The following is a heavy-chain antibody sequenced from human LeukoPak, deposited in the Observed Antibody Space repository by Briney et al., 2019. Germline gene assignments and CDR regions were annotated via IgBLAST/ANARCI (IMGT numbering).Heavy chain of an antibody. D-gene: IGHD3-9*01. CDR2: IDPSDSYT. J-gene: IGHJ4*02. CDR3: ARQHPLTGYYWVY. V-gene: IGHV5-10-1*01. Sequence: GESLEISCKGSGYSFTSYWISWVRRMPGKGLEWMGRIDPSDSYTNYSPSFQGHVTISADKSISTAYLQWSSLKASDTAMYYCARQHPLTGYYWVYWGQGTLVTVSS. CDR1: GYSFTSYW.